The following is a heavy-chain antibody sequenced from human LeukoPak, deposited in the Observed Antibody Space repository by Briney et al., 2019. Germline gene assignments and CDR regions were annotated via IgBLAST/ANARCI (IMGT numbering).Heavy chain of an antibody. J-gene: IGHJ4*02. D-gene: IGHD3-10*01. CDR2: FAGSDTTT. CDR1: GFDFGAYE. Sequence: GGSLRLSCAASGFDFGAYEMNWVRQAPGKGLEWVAYFAGSDTTTYYADSVKGRFTISRDNARNSLYLQMNSLRAEDTAVYYCAKDRVFFDYWGQGTLVTVSS. CDR3: AKDRVFFDY. V-gene: IGHV3-48*03.